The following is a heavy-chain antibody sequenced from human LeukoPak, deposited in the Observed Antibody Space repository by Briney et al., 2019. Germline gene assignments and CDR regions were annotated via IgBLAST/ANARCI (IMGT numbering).Heavy chain of an antibody. V-gene: IGHV3-11*01. D-gene: IGHD3-22*01. Sequence: GGSLRLSCAASGFTFSDYSMSWIRQAPGKGLEWVSYISSSNSIIYYTDSVKGRFTISRDNAKNSLYLQMNSLRAEDAAVYYCAREGPYYDSSGYYSGYFDYWGQGTLVTVSS. J-gene: IGHJ4*02. CDR1: GFTFSDYS. CDR2: ISSSNSII. CDR3: AREGPYYDSSGYYSGYFDY.